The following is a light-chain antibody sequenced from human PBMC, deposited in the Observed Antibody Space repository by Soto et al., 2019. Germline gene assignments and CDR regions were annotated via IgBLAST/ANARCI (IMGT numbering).Light chain of an antibody. J-gene: IGKJ1*01. V-gene: IGKV1-9*01. CDR2: AAS. CDR3: QQLNSYPRT. CDR1: QGISSY. Sequence: DIQRTQSPSSLSASVGDRITITCRASQGISSYLAWYQQKPGKAPKLLIYAASTLQSGVPSRFSGSGSGTEFTLTISSLQPEDFAAYYCQQLNSYPRTFGQGTKVDIK.